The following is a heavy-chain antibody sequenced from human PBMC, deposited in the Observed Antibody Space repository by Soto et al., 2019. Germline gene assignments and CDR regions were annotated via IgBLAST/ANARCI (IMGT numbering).Heavy chain of an antibody. CDR2: IHYSGTT. CDR3: SSQFSYAILTGRSA. J-gene: IGHJ1*01. D-gene: IGHD3-9*01. Sequence: SETLSLTCSVTSGSISDGDYYWSWVRQRPGKGLEWIGFIHYSGTTNYNPSLRGRVSISLDTSDNQFYLTLNSVTVADTAVYYCSSQFSYAILTGRSAWGRGTLVTVSS. CDR1: SGSISDGDYY. V-gene: IGHV4-31*03.